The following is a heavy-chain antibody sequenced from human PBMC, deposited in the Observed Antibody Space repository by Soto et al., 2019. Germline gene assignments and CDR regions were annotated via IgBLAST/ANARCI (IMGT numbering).Heavy chain of an antibody. CDR3: AKWDGYGDH. CDR2: ISIGGDKT. D-gene: IGHD5-18*01. J-gene: IGHJ5*02. Sequence: EVQLLESEGDLVQPGGSLRLSCAASGFSFSSYSFTWVRQAPGKGLEWVAGISIGGDKTWHADSVKGRFTISRDNSKNTVYLQMKSPRVDDTAVYYCAKWDGYGDHWGQGTLVTVSS. V-gene: IGHV3-23*01. CDR1: GFSFSSYS.